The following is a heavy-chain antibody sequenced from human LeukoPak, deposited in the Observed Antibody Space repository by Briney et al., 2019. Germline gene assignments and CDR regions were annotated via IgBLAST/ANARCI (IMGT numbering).Heavy chain of an antibody. J-gene: IGHJ5*02. Sequence: SETLSLTCTVSGGSISNYYWSWIRQPPGKGLEWIGYIYYRGSTNYNPSLKSRVTISVDTPKNQFSLKLSSVTAADTAVYHCARGYSSGYGWFDPWDQGTLVTVSS. CDR3: ARGYSSGYGWFDP. CDR2: IYYRGST. CDR1: GGSISNYY. V-gene: IGHV4-59*01. D-gene: IGHD5-18*01.